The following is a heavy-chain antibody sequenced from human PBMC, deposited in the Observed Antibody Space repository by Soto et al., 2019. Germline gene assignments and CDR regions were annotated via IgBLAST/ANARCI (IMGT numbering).Heavy chain of an antibody. CDR3: ATGMKTYLILVPFDAFDI. Sequence: ASVKVSCKVSGYTLPELSMHWVRQAPGKGLEWMGGFDPEDGETIYAQKFQGRVTMTEDTSTDTAYMELSSLRSEDTAVYYCATGMKTYLILVPFDAFDIWGQGTMVTVSS. CDR1: GYTLPELS. D-gene: IGHD3-10*01. CDR2: FDPEDGET. V-gene: IGHV1-24*01. J-gene: IGHJ3*02.